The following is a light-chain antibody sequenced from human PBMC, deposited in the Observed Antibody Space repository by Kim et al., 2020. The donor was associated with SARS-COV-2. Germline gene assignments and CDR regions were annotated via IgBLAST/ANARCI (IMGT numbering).Light chain of an antibody. CDR2: DAS. V-gene: IGKV3-15*01. J-gene: IGKJ4*01. Sequence: SPREIATLSCRASRRVRSNLAWYQQKPGQAPRLLIYDASTRATGIPARFSGSGSGTEFTLTITSLQSEDFAVYYCQQYNNWPPLTFGGGTKVDIK. CDR3: QQYNNWPPLT. CDR1: RRVRSN.